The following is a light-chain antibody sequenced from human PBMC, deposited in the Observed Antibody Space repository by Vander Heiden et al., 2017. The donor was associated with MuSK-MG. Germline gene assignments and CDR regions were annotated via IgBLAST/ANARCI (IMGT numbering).Light chain of an antibody. CDR2: DAS. J-gene: IGKJ2*01. CDR1: QRVRSY. Sequence: EIVLTQSPATLSLSPGERATLSCRASQRVRSYLAWYQQKPGQAHRLRIYDASDRATGSADRFRGSGCGTDFAFTISSLELEEYAVYYCQQRSNGHPEMYTFGQGTKLEIK. CDR3: QQRSNGHPEMYT. V-gene: IGKV3-11*01.